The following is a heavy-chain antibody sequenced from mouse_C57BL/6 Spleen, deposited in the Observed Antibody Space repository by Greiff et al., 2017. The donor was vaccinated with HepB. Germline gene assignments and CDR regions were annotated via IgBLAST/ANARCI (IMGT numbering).Heavy chain of an antibody. CDR2: IYPGSGNT. J-gene: IGHJ3*01. V-gene: IGHV1-76*01. D-gene: IGHD1-1*01. CDR3: ARYYGSSEGFAY. CDR1: GYTFTDYY. Sequence: QVQLQQSGAELVRPGASVKLSCKASGYTFTDYYINWVKQRPGQGLEWIARIYPGSGNTYYNEKFKGKATLTAEKSSSTAYMQLSSLTSEDSAVYFCARYYGSSEGFAYWGQGTLVTVSA.